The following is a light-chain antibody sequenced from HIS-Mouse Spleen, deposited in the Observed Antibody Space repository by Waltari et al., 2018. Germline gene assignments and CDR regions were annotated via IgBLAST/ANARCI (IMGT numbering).Light chain of an antibody. CDR3: SSYTSSSTLV. V-gene: IGLV2-14*03. CDR1: SSDDGGSTY. J-gene: IGLJ2*01. Sequence: QSALTQPASVSGSPGQSITISCTGTSSDDGGSTYVSWSHQHPAKAPKLMIYDVSNRPSGVSNRFSGSKSGNTASLTISGLQAEDEADYYCSSYTSSSTLVFGGGTKLTVL. CDR2: DVS.